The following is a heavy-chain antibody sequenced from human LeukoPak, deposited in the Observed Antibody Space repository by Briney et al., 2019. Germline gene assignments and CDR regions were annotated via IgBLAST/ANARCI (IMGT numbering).Heavy chain of an antibody. Sequence: GGSLRLSCAASGFTFSSYSMNWVRQAPGKGLKWVSYISSGSGYIYYADSVKGRFTISRDNAKNSLYLQMNSLRAEDTAVYYCARDKGSGSFLNWFDPWGQGTLVTVSS. CDR3: ARDKGSGSFLNWFDP. J-gene: IGHJ5*02. CDR1: GFTFSSYS. D-gene: IGHD3-10*01. V-gene: IGHV3-21*01. CDR2: ISSGSGYI.